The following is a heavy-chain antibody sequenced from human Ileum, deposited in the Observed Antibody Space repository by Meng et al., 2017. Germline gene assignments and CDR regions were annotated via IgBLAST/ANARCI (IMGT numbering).Heavy chain of an antibody. Sequence: QVQLGQSGAGVKKTGASVKGSCTASGYTLSSKDINWVRQATGQGLEWVGWMNPNSGNTGYAQKFQGRVTMTRNTSISTAYMELNSLRSEDTAVYYCARGNYSTVTKSFDYWGQGTLVTVSS. D-gene: IGHD1-7*01. CDR1: GYTLSSKD. CDR2: MNPNSGNT. CDR3: ARGNYSTVTKSFDY. V-gene: IGHV1-8*01. J-gene: IGHJ4*02.